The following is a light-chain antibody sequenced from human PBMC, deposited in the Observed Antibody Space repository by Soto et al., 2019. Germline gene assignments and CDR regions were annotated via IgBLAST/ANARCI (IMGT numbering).Light chain of an antibody. CDR3: AAWDDSLLAV. V-gene: IGLV1-44*01. J-gene: IGLJ1*01. CDR2: LND. Sequence: QSVLAQPPSASATPGQRVPISCSGSGSNIGSNAVHWYQQLPGTAPKLLIYLNDQRPSGVPDRFSGSKSGTSASLAISGLQSEDEGDYYCAAWDDSLLAVFGTGTKVTVL. CDR1: GSNIGSNA.